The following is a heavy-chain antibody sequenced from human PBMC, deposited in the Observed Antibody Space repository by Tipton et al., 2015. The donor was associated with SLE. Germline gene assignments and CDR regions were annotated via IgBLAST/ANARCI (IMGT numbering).Heavy chain of an antibody. V-gene: IGHV4-59*08. CDR1: GGSISSYY. D-gene: IGHD3-3*01. Sequence: TLSLTCTVSGGSISSYYWSWIRQPPGKGLEWIGEINDRGSTYYNPSLKSRVTISVDTSKNQFSLKLSSVTAADTALYFCARVKGIFGVTTHWYFDLWGRGTLVTVSS. J-gene: IGHJ2*01. CDR3: ARVKGIFGVTTHWYFDL. CDR2: INDRGST.